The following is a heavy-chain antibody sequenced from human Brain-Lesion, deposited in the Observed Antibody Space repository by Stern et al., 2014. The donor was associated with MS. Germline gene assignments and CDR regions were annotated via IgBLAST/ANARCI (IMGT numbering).Heavy chain of an antibody. V-gene: IGHV3-30*01. CDR3: VRGGAVTTSDYYLDY. D-gene: IGHD4-17*01. CDR2: ISYDGSDK. CDR1: GFTFSYHA. J-gene: IGHJ4*02. Sequence: QVQLVESGGGVVQPGRSLRLSCAASGFTFSYHAMHWVRQAPGKGLEWVALISYDGSDKNDADSVKGRFTISRDNSRNTLYLQMNSLRVDDTAVYYCVRGGAVTTSDYYLDYWGQGILVTVSS.